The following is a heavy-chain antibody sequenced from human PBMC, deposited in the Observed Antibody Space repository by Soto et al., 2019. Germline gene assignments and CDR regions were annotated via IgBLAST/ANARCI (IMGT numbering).Heavy chain of an antibody. J-gene: IGHJ6*02. D-gene: IGHD5-12*01. Sequence: QVQLVESGGGVVQPGRSLRLSCAASGFTFSSYGMHWVRQAPGKGLEWVALVWYDGGNKYYADSVKGRFTISRDNSKNTLYLQMNSLRDEDTAVYYRGRAAGYSGNDYVYYYGMDVWGQGTTVTVSS. CDR2: VWYDGGNK. V-gene: IGHV3-33*01. CDR1: GFTFSSYG. CDR3: GRAAGYSGNDYVYYYGMDV.